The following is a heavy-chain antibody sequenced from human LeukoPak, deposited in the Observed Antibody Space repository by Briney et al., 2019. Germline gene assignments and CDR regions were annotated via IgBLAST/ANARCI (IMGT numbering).Heavy chain of an antibody. Sequence: GGSLRLSCAASGFTFSGYSVNWVRQAPGKGLEWVSSISSSSSYIYYADSVKGRFTISRDNAKNSLYLQMNSLRAEDTAVYYCARAHSNYYGSGSQLYYFDYWGQGTLVTVSS. J-gene: IGHJ4*02. CDR1: GFTFSGYS. D-gene: IGHD3-10*01. V-gene: IGHV3-21*01. CDR2: ISSSSSYI. CDR3: ARAHSNYYGSGSQLYYFDY.